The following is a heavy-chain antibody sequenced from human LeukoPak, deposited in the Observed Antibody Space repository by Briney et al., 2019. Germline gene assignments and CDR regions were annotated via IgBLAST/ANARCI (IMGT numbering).Heavy chain of an antibody. CDR2: ISGSGGST. CDR3: AKERGVVPASNSVDY. V-gene: IGHV3-23*01. D-gene: IGHD2-2*01. Sequence: GGSLRLSCAASGFTFRNYAMHWVRQAPGKGLEWVSAISGSGGSTYYADSVKGRFTISRDNSKNTLYLQMNSLRAEDTAVYYCAKERGVVPASNSVDYWGQGTLVTVSS. CDR1: GFTFRNYA. J-gene: IGHJ4*02.